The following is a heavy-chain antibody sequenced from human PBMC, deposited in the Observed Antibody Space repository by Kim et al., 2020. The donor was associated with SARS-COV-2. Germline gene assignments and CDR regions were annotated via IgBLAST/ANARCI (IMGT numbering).Heavy chain of an antibody. CDR2: INVANGRT. CDR3: TSNGLDV. CDR1: GYTAPSAGHS. J-gene: IGHJ6*01. V-gene: IGHV1-3*01. Sequence: ASVKVSCTASGYTAPSAGHSIHWVRQAPGQGLEWMGWINVANGRTKYLEKLEGRVSLSGDKAARTVYMELTNLKLADSAFYYCTSNGLDVWGQGTEVTVSS.